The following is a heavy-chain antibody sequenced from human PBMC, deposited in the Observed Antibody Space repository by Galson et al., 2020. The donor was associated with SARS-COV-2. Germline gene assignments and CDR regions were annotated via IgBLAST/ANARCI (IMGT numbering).Heavy chain of an antibody. J-gene: IGHJ6*02. D-gene: IGHD3-22*01. CDR3: ARDYYYDSSGYIDPTMDYYYGMDV. V-gene: IGHV4-59*01. Sequence: SETLSLTCTVSGGSISSYYWSWIRQHPGKGLEWIGYIYYSGSTNYNPSLKSRVTISVDTSKNQFSLKLSSVTAADTAVYYCARDYYYDSSGYIDPTMDYYYGMDVWGQGTTVTVSS. CDR2: IYYSGST. CDR1: GGSISSYY.